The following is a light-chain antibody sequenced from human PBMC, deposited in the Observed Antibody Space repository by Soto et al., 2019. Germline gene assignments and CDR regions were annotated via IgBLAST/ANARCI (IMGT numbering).Light chain of an antibody. Sequence: DIQMTQSPSTLSACVGDRVTITCRASQSISSWLAWYQQKPGKAPKVLIYDASSLESGVPSRFSGSGSGTEFSLTISSLQPDDFATYYCQQYNHYWTCGQGTKVDI. CDR2: DAS. J-gene: IGKJ1*01. V-gene: IGKV1-5*01. CDR1: QSISSW. CDR3: QQYNHYWT.